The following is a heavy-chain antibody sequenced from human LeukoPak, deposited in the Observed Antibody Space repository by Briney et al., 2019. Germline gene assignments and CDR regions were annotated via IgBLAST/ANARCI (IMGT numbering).Heavy chain of an antibody. CDR2: INHSGST. Sequence: SETLSLTCAVYGGSFSGYYWSWIRQPPGKGLEWIGEINHSGSTNYNPSLKSRVTMSVDTSKNQFSLKLSSVTAADTAVYYCARGDYDSSGYYLLDYWGQGTLVTVSS. J-gene: IGHJ4*02. CDR1: GGSFSGYY. D-gene: IGHD3-22*01. CDR3: ARGDYDSSGYYLLDY. V-gene: IGHV4-34*01.